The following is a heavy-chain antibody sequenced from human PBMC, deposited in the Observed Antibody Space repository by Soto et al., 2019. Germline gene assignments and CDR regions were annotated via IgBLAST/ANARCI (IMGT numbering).Heavy chain of an antibody. CDR2: ISSSGSTI. V-gene: IGHV3-11*01. D-gene: IGHD2-2*01. CDR1: GFTFSDYY. CDR3: ARDQPDIVVVPAARRDYYYGMDV. J-gene: IGHJ6*02. Sequence: PGGSLRLSCAASGFTFSDYYMSWIRQAPGKGLEWVSYISSSGSTIYYADSVKGRFTISRDNAKNSLYLQMNSLRAEDTAVYYCARDQPDIVVVPAARRDYYYGMDVWGQGTTVTV.